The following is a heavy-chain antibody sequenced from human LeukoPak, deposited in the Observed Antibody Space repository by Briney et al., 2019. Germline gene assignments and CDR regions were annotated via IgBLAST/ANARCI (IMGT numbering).Heavy chain of an antibody. Sequence: GGSLRLSCVASGFIFTDYWMTWVRQAPGKGLEWVANLNQNGSETYYVDSVKGRFTISRDNAKNTLYLQMNSLRAEDTAVYYCARERLDYFDYWGQGTLVTVSS. J-gene: IGHJ4*02. CDR3: ARERLDYFDY. CDR2: LNQNGSET. D-gene: IGHD3-22*01. CDR1: GFIFTDYW. V-gene: IGHV3-7*01.